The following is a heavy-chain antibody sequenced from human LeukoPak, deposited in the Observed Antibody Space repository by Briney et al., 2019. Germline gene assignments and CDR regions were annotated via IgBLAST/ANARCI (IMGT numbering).Heavy chain of an antibody. J-gene: IGHJ2*01. Sequence: PGGSLRLSCAASGFTFSSYSMNWVRQAPGKGLEWVSYISSSSSTIYYADSVKGRFTISRDNAKNSLYLQMNSLRAEDTAVYYCARDPITSYWYFDLWGRGTLVTVSS. D-gene: IGHD3-10*01. CDR1: GFTFSSYS. V-gene: IGHV3-48*01. CDR2: ISSSSSTI. CDR3: ARDPITSYWYFDL.